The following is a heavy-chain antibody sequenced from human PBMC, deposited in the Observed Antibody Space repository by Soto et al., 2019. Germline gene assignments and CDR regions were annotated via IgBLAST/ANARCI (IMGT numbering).Heavy chain of an antibody. J-gene: IGHJ3*02. CDR1: GGSISSSSYY. CDR2: IYYSGST. V-gene: IGHV4-39*01. Sequence: QLQLQESGPGLVKPSETLSLTCTVSGGSISSSSYYWGWIRQPPGKVLEWIGSIYYSGSTYYNPSLKSRVTISLDTSKNLFSLKLSSVTAADTAVYYCAKGVSGSYSNAFDIWGQGTMVTVAS. D-gene: IGHD3-10*01. CDR3: AKGVSGSYSNAFDI.